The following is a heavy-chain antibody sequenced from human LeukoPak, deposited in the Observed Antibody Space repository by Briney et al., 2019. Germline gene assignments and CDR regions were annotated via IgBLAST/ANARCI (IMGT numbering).Heavy chain of an antibody. CDR1: GGSISSSPYY. CDR2: IYYTGSP. D-gene: IGHD6-19*01. CDR3: ARRVYSSGLYYFDF. Sequence: PSETLSLTCTVSGGSISSSPYYWGWIRQPPGKGLEWIGSIYYTGSPYYNPSLKSRVTMSVDTSKNQFSLKLSSVTAADTAVYCCARRVYSSGLYYFDFWGQGTLVTVSS. J-gene: IGHJ4*02. V-gene: IGHV4-39*01.